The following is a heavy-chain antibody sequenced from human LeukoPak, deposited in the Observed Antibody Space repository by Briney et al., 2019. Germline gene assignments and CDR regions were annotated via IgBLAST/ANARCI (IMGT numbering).Heavy chain of an antibody. CDR2: ITDSGDST. V-gene: IGHV3-23*01. CDR1: GFTFSSYA. J-gene: IGHJ4*02. D-gene: IGHD3-16*02. Sequence: GGSLRLSCAASGFTFSSYAMSWVRQAPGKGLEWVSGITDSGDSTYYADSVKGRFTISRDNAKNSLYLQMNSLRAEDTAVYYCAKAATGGLITFGGVIVIPAFFGYWGQGTLVTVSS. CDR3: AKAATGGLITFGGVIVIPAFFGY.